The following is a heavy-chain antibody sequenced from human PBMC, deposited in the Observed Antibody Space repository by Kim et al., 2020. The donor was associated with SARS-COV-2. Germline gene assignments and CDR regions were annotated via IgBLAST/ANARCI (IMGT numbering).Heavy chain of an antibody. Sequence: SETLSLTCTVSGGSISSGGYYWSWIRQHPGKGLEWIGYIYYSGSTYYNPSLKSRVTISVDTSKNQFSLKLSSVTAADTAVYYCARGYWQAYDSSGIDYWGQGTLVTVSS. D-gene: IGHD3-22*01. CDR1: GGSISSGGYY. J-gene: IGHJ4*02. CDR2: IYYSGST. V-gene: IGHV4-31*03. CDR3: ARGYWQAYDSSGIDY.